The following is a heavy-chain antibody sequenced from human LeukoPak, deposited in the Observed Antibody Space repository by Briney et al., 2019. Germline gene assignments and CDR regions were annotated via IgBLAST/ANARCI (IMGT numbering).Heavy chain of an antibody. CDR1: GYTLTVLS. J-gene: IGHJ1*01. Sequence: ASVKVSCKVSGYTLTVLSIHWVRQAPGKGLEWMGGFDPEDGETIYAQRFQGRVTMTEDTSTDTAYMELSSLRSEDAAVYYCAPVSYYYDSSGYQGYFQHWGQGTLVTVSS. D-gene: IGHD3-22*01. V-gene: IGHV1-24*01. CDR2: FDPEDGET. CDR3: APVSYYYDSSGYQGYFQH.